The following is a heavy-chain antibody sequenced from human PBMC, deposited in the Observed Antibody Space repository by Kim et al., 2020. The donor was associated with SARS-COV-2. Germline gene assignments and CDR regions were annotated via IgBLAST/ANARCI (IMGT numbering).Heavy chain of an antibody. Sequence: SVKVSCKASGGTFSSYAISWVRQAPGQGLEWMGGIIPIFGTANYAQKFQGRVTITADESTSTAYMELSSLRSEDTAVYYCARDRVMGSGWFRGGYWGQGTLVTVSS. CDR2: IIPIFGTA. CDR1: GGTFSSYA. V-gene: IGHV1-69*13. J-gene: IGHJ4*02. CDR3: ARDRVMGSGWFRGGY. D-gene: IGHD6-19*01.